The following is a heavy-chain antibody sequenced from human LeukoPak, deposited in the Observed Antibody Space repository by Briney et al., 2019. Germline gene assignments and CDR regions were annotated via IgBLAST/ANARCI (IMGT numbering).Heavy chain of an antibody. CDR1: GFTFSSYG. Sequence: GRSLRLSCAASGFTFSSYGMHWVRQAPGKGLEWVAVIWYDGSNKYYADSVKGRFTISRDNSKNTLYLQMNSLRAEDTAVYYCARDSCSGGSCYQFDYWGQGTLVTVSS. CDR3: ARDSCSGGSCYQFDY. J-gene: IGHJ4*02. D-gene: IGHD2-15*01. V-gene: IGHV3-33*01. CDR2: IWYDGSNK.